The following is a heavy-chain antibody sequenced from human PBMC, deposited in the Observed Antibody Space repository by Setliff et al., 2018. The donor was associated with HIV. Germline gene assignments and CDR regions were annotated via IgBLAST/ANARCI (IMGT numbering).Heavy chain of an antibody. CDR1: GGSLSGYY. V-gene: IGHV4-34*01. J-gene: IGHJ5*02. D-gene: IGHD2-15*01. CDR2: INQSGNT. CDR3: ARFTVVVFGAGEPSWFDP. Sequence: SETLSLTCAVYGGSLSGYYWSWVRQSLGRGLEWIGEINQSGNTNFNPSLKSRLIISVDTSMNQFSLNLSSVIAADTAIYFCARFTVVVFGAGEPSWFDPWGEGILVTSPQ.